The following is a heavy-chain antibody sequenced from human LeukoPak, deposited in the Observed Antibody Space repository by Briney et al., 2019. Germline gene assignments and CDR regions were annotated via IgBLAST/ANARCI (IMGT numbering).Heavy chain of an antibody. D-gene: IGHD2-21*01. V-gene: IGHV1-46*01. CDR1: GYTFTSNY. CDR2: IYPRDGST. J-gene: IGHJ4*02. CDR3: AGADGGDGFDY. Sequence: ASVKVSCKASGYTFTSNYIHWVRQAPGQGLEWMGMIYPRDGSTSYAQKFQGRVTITADESTSTAYMELSSLRSEDTAVYYCAGADGGDGFDYWGQGTLVTVSS.